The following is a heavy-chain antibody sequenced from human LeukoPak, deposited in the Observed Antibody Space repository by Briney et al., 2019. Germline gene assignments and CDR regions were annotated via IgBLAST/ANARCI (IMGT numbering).Heavy chain of an antibody. CDR1: GFTFSGYA. J-gene: IGHJ3*02. D-gene: IGHD5-12*01. V-gene: IGHV3-23*01. CDR2: ISGGGGTTYYA. CDR3: TTCGYDRCGAFDI. Sequence: GGSLRLSCAASGFTFSGYAMSWVRQSPGKGLEWVSAISGGGGTTYYAYYADSVKGRFTISRDNSKNTLYLLMNSLETEDTAMYYCTTCGYDRCGAFDIWGQGTVVTVSS.